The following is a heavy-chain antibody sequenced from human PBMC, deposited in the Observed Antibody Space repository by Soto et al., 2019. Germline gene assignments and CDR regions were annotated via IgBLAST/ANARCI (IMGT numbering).Heavy chain of an antibody. CDR3: AILDSRISWDYYYYCGMDV. CDR2: IIPIVGTA. D-gene: IGHD6-13*01. CDR1: GGTFSSYA. Sequence: QVQLVQSGAEVKKPGSSVKVSCKASGGTFSSYAISWVRQAPGQGREWMGGIIPIVGTANYAQKFQGRVTITADESTSTAYMELSSLRAEDTAVYYWAILDSRISWDYYYYCGMDVWGQGTTVTVSS. V-gene: IGHV1-69*12. J-gene: IGHJ6*02.